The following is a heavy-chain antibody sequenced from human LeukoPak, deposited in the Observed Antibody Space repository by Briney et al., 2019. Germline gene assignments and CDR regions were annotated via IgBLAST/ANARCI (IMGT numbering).Heavy chain of an antibody. J-gene: IGHJ4*02. V-gene: IGHV4-4*02. Sequence: SETLSLTCAVSGDSISTNHWWSWVRQPAGKGLEWIGEVYHSGSTNYNPSLKSRVTISVDKSKNLFSLKLTSVTAADTAMYYCASARWDSWGQGTLVTVSS. D-gene: IGHD5-24*01. CDR2: VYHSGST. CDR1: GDSISTNHW. CDR3: ASARWDS.